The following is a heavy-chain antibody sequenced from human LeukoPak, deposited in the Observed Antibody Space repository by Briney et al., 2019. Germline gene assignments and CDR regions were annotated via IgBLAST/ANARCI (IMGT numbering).Heavy chain of an antibody. J-gene: IGHJ3*02. CDR2: IRHDESDK. V-gene: IGHV3-30*02. CDR3: ARDPRRGPTRII. D-gene: IGHD2-15*01. Sequence: PGGSLRLSCAASGFTFRSYNMHWVRQAPGKGLEWVAFIRHDESDKYYADSLKGRFTISRDNAKNSLYLQMNSLRAEDTAVYYCARDPRRGPTRIIWGQGTMVTVSS. CDR1: GFTFRSYN.